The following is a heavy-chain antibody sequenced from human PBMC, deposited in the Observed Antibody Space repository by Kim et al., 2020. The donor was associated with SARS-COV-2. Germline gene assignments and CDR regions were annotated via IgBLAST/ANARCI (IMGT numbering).Heavy chain of an antibody. V-gene: IGHV3-15*01. Sequence: GGSLRLSCAASGFTFSNAWMSWVRQAPGKGLEWVGRIKSKTDGGTTDYAAPVKGRFTISRDDSKNTLYLQMNSLKTEDTAVYYCTTHIAARHRFDYWGQGTLVTVSS. CDR1: GFTFSNAW. CDR3: TTHIAARHRFDY. J-gene: IGHJ4*02. CDR2: IKSKTDGGTT. D-gene: IGHD6-6*01.